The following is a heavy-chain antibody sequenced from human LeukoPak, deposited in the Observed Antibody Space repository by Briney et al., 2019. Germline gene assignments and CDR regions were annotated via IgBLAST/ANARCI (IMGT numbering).Heavy chain of an antibody. V-gene: IGHV3-23*01. CDR2: IIGTAGNT. Sequence: SGGSLRLSCGASGLTVSSYAMSWVRRAPGKGLEWVSTIIGTAGNTYYADSVKGRFTISRVDSKNTVYLQMNSLRAEDTAVYSCAKYTSGTYYRGLDQWGQGTLVTVSS. CDR1: GLTVSSYA. D-gene: IGHD3-10*01. CDR3: AKYTSGTYYRGLDQ. J-gene: IGHJ4*02.